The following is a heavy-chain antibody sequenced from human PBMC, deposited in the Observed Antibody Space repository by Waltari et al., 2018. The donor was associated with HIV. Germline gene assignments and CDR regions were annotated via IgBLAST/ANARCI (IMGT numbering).Heavy chain of an antibody. V-gene: IGHV3-15*01. Sequence: EVQLVESGGGLVKPGGCLRLSCAVSGFSFGNDWFNWVRQAPGKGLEWVGRIKSKTDGGTTDYAAPVKGRFTISRDDSKNTLSLQMNSLKTEDTAVYYCTTAPGGERDWGQGTLVTVSS. J-gene: IGHJ4*02. D-gene: IGHD3-16*01. CDR3: TTAPGGERD. CDR1: GFSFGNDW. CDR2: IKSKTDGGTT.